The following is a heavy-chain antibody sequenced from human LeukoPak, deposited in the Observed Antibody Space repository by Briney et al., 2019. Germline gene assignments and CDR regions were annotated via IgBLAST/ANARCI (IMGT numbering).Heavy chain of an antibody. CDR1: GFTFSSYA. V-gene: IGHV3-74*01. Sequence: PGGSLRLSCAASGFTFSSYAMSWVRQAPGKGLVWVSRINTDGSSTSYADSVKGRFTISRDNAKNTLYLQMNSLRAEDTAVYYCARDSGLWFGSGAFDIWGQGTMVTVSS. CDR3: ARDSGLWFGSGAFDI. J-gene: IGHJ3*02. CDR2: INTDGSST. D-gene: IGHD3-10*01.